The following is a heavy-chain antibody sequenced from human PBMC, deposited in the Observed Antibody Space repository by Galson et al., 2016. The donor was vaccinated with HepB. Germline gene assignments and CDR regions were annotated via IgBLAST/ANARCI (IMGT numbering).Heavy chain of an antibody. D-gene: IGHD6-19*01. CDR2: MNPNSGNT. CDR3: ARDGNSYSSGWATYYYYGMDV. Sequence: SVKVSCKASGYTFTSYDINWVRQATGQGLEWMGWMNPNSGNTGYAQKFQGRVTMTRNTSISTAYMELSSLRSEDTAVYYCARDGNSYSSGWATYYYYGMDVWGQGTTVTVSS. CDR1: GYTFTSYD. V-gene: IGHV1-8*01. J-gene: IGHJ6*02.